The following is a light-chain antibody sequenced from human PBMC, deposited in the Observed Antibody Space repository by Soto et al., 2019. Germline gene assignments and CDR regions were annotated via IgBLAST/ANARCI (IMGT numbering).Light chain of an antibody. CDR1: QNINSY. CDR2: GAS. V-gene: IGKV3D-15*01. CDR3: LQHNDNPRT. Sequence: PSTLPAYARDRVNINCLSSQNINSYLSLYQQQPGPAPTLLIYGASSWAIGIPDRFSGSGSGTEFALTISSLQPEDFASYYCLQHNDNPRTLARGTNVDIK. J-gene: IGKJ1*01.